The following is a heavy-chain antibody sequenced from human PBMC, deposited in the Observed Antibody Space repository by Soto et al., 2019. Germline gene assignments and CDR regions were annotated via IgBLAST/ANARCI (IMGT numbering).Heavy chain of an antibody. CDR3: ARHYYDSSGYYYKNRKRGYFDY. D-gene: IGHD3-22*01. V-gene: IGHV4-39*01. CDR1: GGSISSSSYY. Sequence: TLSLTCTVSGGSISSSSYYWGWIRQPPGKGLEWIGSIYYSGSTYYNPSLKSRVTISVDTSKNQFSLKLSSVTAADTAVYYCARHYYDSSGYYYKNRKRGYFDYWGQGTLVTVSS. CDR2: IYYSGST. J-gene: IGHJ4*02.